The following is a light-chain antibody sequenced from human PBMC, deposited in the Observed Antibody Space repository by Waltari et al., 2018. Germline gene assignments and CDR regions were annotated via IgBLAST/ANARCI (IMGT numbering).Light chain of an antibody. CDR3: FSATDNNLGV. Sequence: SYELTQPSSVSVSPGQTAKISCSGDLLSKKFARWFQQKPGQAPVQLIYKDTERPQGISARFPGSTSGGTATLTISGADIEDEADYYCFSATDNNLGVFGGGTKLTVL. CDR1: LLSKKF. CDR2: KDT. V-gene: IGLV3-27*01. J-gene: IGLJ3*02.